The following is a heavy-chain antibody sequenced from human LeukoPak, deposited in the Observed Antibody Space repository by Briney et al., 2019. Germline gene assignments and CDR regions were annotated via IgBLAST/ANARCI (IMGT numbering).Heavy chain of an antibody. J-gene: IGHJ4*02. D-gene: IGHD6-13*01. CDR1: GYTFTSYG. V-gene: IGHV1-18*01. CDR3: ARVGYSSSWHTLDS. CDR2: TSAYNGNT. Sequence: ASVKVSCKASGYTFTSYGISWVRQALGQGPEWMGWTSAYNGNTNYAQKVQGRVTMTTDTSTSTAYMELRSLRSDDTAVYYCARVGYSSSWHTLDSWGQGTLVTVSS.